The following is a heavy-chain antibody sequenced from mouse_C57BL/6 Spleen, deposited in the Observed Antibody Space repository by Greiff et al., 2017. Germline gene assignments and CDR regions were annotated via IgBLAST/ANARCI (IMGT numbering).Heavy chain of an antibody. J-gene: IGHJ4*01. V-gene: IGHV1-15*01. CDR2: IDPEPGGT. D-gene: IGHD1-1*01. CDR1: GYTFTDYE. Sequence: QVQLQQSGAELVRPGASVTLSCKASGYTFTDYEMHWVKQTPVHGLEWIGAIDPEPGGTASNQKFKGQALMTADNSSSTAYMALRSLTSWDSAVYYGTRGYYYGRVYRDDGGKGTKVNVSS. CDR3: TRGYYYGRVYRDD.